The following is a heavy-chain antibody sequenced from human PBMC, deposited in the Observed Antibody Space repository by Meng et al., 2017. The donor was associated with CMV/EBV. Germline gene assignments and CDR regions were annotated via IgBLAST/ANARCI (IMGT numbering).Heavy chain of an antibody. J-gene: IGHJ4*02. D-gene: IGHD2-8*01. CDR1: GFNSTAYW. V-gene: IGHV3-7*01. Sequence: GGSLRLSCVASGFNSTAYWMTWVRQVPGKALEWVANIKQDGTEKYYVPSVKGRFIISRDDAKSSLYLQMNDLRVEDTAVYYCATTTNGCFDNWGQGALVTVSS. CDR2: IKQDGTEK. CDR3: ATTTNGCFDN.